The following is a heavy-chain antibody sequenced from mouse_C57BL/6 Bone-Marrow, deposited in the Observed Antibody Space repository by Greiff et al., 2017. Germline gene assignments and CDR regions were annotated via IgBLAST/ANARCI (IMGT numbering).Heavy chain of an antibody. Sequence: VQLQQPGTELVKPGASVKLSCKASGYTFTSYWMHWVKQRPGHGLECIGNINPSNGGTNYNEKIKSKATLTVDKSSSTAYMQLSSLTSEYSAVNYCERIEKFRFDDWGKGTTLTVSS. CDR3: ERIEKFRFDD. J-gene: IGHJ2*01. V-gene: IGHV1-53*01. CDR1: GYTFTSYW. CDR2: INPSNGGT. D-gene: IGHD1-3*01.